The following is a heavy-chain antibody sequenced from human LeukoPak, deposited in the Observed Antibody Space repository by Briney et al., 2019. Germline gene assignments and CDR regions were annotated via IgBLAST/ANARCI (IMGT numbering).Heavy chain of an antibody. CDR2: IWYDGSNK. CDR1: GFTFNNAW. V-gene: IGHV3-33*08. CDR3: ARDRGIVGATIWYFDL. Sequence: PGGSLRLSCAASGFTFNNAWMSWVRQAPGKGLEWVAAIWYDGSNKYFADSVEGRFTLSRDNSKNTLYLQMNSLRAEDTAVYYCARDRGIVGATIWYFDLWGRGTLVTVSS. J-gene: IGHJ2*01. D-gene: IGHD1-26*01.